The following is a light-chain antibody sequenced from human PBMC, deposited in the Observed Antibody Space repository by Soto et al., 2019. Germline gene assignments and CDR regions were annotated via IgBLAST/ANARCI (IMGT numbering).Light chain of an antibody. Sequence: DIQMTQSPSTLSAAVGDRVTITCRASQSISTWLAWYQQKPGKAPNLLIYDAPSLESGVPSRFSGSGSGTEFTLTISSLQPDDFATYYCQQYNSYSLTFGQGTKVDIK. CDR1: QSISTW. CDR2: DAP. V-gene: IGKV1-5*01. CDR3: QQYNSYSLT. J-gene: IGKJ1*01.